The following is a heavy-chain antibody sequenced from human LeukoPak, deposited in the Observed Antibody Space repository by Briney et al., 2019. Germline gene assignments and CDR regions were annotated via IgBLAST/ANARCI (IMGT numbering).Heavy chain of an antibody. D-gene: IGHD6-13*01. V-gene: IGHV3-23*01. CDR2: IRDSGGST. CDR3: VKGGSSWVDDFDY. CDR1: GFTFSNYG. J-gene: IGHJ4*02. Sequence: GGSLRLSCAASGFTFSNYGMSWVRQAPGKGLEWVSAIRDSGGSTYYAESVKGRFTISRDNSKNTLYLQMNSLRAEDRAVYYCVKGGSSWVDDFDYWGQGTLVTVSS.